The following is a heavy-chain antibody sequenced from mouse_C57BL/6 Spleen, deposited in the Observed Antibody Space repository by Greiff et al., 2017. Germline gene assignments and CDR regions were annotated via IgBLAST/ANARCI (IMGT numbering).Heavy chain of an antibody. CDR2: IDPSDSYT. Sequence: QVQLQQPGAELVKPGASVKLSCKASGYTFTSYWMQWVKQRPGQGLEWIGEIDPSDSYTNYNQKFKGKATLTVDTSSSTAYMQLSSLTSEDSAVYYCARDMGYGSSNWYFDVWGTGTTVTVSS. V-gene: IGHV1-50*01. D-gene: IGHD1-1*01. J-gene: IGHJ1*03. CDR3: ARDMGYGSSNWYFDV. CDR1: GYTFTSYW.